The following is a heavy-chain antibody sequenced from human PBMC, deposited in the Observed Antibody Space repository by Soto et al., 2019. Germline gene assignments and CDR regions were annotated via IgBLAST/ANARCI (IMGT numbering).Heavy chain of an antibody. D-gene: IGHD1-26*01. V-gene: IGHV1-2*04. Sequence: QVQLVQSGAEVKKPGASVKVSCKASGYTFTGYYMHWVRQAPGQGLEWMGWINPNSGGTNYAQKFPGWVTRTRDTYISTDYMELRRLRSDDPAVYYCARGEGGPRWGSIDYWGQGTLVTVSS. CDR3: ARGEGGPRWGSIDY. CDR1: GYTFTGYY. J-gene: IGHJ4*02. CDR2: INPNSGGT.